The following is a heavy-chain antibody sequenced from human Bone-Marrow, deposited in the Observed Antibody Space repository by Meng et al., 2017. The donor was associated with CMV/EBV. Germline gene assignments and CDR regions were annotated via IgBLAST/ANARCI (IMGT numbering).Heavy chain of an antibody. J-gene: IGHJ4*02. D-gene: IGHD6-19*01. CDR2: VNSKNEAT. Sequence: VQLVESGAEMKKPGASVNVSCTTSGFTFSDYYIHWVRQAPGQGLEWMGWVNSKNEATNYARKFQGRVSMTRDTSISTAHMELSRLMSDDTAVYYCVRSSGWSLFDYWGQGTLVTVSS. CDR1: GFTFSDYY. CDR3: VRSSGWSLFDY. V-gene: IGHV1-2*02.